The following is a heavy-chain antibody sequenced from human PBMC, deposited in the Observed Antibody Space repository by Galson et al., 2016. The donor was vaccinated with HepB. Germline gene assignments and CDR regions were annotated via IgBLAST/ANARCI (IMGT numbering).Heavy chain of an antibody. D-gene: IGHD2-2*01. V-gene: IGHV3-15*01. CDR2: IKSKSNGGTA. CDR3: TTSIPYAGFDS. Sequence: SLRLSCATSGFTFANVQMTWVRQTPGKGPEWVGRIKSKSNGGTADYAAPVKGRFTMSRDDSENKLYLQMNSLNTEDTAVYYCTTSIPYAGFDSWGRGTLVTVSS. CDR1: GFTFANVQ. J-gene: IGHJ4*02.